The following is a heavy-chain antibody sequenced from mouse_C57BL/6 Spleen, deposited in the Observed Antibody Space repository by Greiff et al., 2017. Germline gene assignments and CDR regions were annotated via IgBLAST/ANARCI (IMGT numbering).Heavy chain of an antibody. CDR2: IYPGDGDT. J-gene: IGHJ2*01. D-gene: IGHD1-1*01. Sequence: VQLQQSGAELVKPGASVKISCKASGYAFTSYWMNWVKQRPGKGLEWIGQIYPGDGDTNYNGKFKGKATLTADKSSSTAYMQLSSLTSEDSAVYFCARREDYYGSSYFAYWGQGTTLTVSA. CDR3: ARREDYYGSSYFAY. V-gene: IGHV1-80*01. CDR1: GYAFTSYW.